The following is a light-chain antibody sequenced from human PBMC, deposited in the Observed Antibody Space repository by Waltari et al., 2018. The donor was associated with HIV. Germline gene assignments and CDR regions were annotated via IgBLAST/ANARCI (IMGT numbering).Light chain of an antibody. Sequence: QSALTQPRSVSGSPVQSVTISCTGTSSDVGESPYVSWYRPNPGKVPQPMIYDVSKRPPGVRDRFPGSRSGNTASLTISGLQAEDEADYFCCSYASNYYYVSGSGSRVTVL. CDR2: DVS. V-gene: IGLV2-11*02. CDR1: SSDVGESPY. CDR3: CSYASNYYYV. J-gene: IGLJ1*01.